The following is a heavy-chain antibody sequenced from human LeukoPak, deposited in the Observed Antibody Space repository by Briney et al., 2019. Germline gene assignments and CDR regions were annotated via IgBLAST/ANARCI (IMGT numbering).Heavy chain of an antibody. CDR3: VRDRGGDFWSGYYFDY. Sequence: ASVKVSCKASGYTFTGYYMHWVRQAPGQGLEWMGWINPNSGGTNYAQKFQGRVTMTRDTSISTAYMELSRLRSDDTAVYYCVRDRGGDFWSGYYFDYWGQGTLVTVSS. J-gene: IGHJ4*02. V-gene: IGHV1-2*02. CDR2: INPNSGGT. CDR1: GYTFTGYY. D-gene: IGHD3-3*01.